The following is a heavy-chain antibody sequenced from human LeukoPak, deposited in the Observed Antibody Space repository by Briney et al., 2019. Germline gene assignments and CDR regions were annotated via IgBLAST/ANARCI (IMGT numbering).Heavy chain of an antibody. CDR3: ARNTLPWFGEYVP. D-gene: IGHD3-10*01. V-gene: IGHV1-3*01. CDR1: GYTFSNYT. CDR2: INAANGNT. Sequence: GASVKVSCKASGYTFSNYTIHLVRQAPGQRLEWMGWINAANGNTKYSRKFQDRVTIATATSESTAYMQLSTLTYEDTAVYYCARNTLPWFGEYVPWGQGTLVTVSS. J-gene: IGHJ5*02.